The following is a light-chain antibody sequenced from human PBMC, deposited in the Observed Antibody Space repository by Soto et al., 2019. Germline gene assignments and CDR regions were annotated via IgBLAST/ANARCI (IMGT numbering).Light chain of an antibody. CDR3: VAWDDSLNGHVV. Sequence: QSALTQPPSASRTPGQRVAISCSGGNSNIGTNHVNWYQQLPGTAPKLLIYGNNQRPSGVPDRFSGSRSGTSASLAISGLQSEDEADYYCVAWDDSLNGHVVFGGGTKVTVL. J-gene: IGLJ2*01. CDR1: NSNIGTNH. V-gene: IGLV1-44*01. CDR2: GNN.